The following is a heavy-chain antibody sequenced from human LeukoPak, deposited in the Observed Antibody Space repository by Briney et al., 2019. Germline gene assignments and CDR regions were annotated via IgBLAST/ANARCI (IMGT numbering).Heavy chain of an antibody. CDR1: GGSFSGYY. D-gene: IGHD3-22*01. CDR3: ARGEPHYYYDSSGYYYP. CDR2: INHSGST. Sequence: SETLSLTCAVYGGSFSGYYWSWIRQPPGKGLEWIGEINHSGSTNYNPSLKSRVTILVDTSKNQFSLKLSSVTAADTAVYYCARGEPHYYYDSSGYYYPWGQGTLVTVSS. V-gene: IGHV4-34*01. J-gene: IGHJ5*02.